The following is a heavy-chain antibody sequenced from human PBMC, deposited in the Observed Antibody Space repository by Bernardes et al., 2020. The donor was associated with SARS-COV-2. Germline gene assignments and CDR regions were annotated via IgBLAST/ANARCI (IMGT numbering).Heavy chain of an antibody. V-gene: IGHV3-15*01. Sequence: GGSLRLSCAASGFTFSNAWMTWVRQVPGKGLEWVGRIKSKTDGGTTDYAAPVKGRFTISRDDSKNTLYLQMNSLKTEDTAVYYCTTESPGGWTYDYWGQGTLVTVSS. J-gene: IGHJ4*02. CDR2: IKSKTDGGTT. CDR3: TTESPGGWTYDY. CDR1: GFTFSNAW. D-gene: IGHD6-19*01.